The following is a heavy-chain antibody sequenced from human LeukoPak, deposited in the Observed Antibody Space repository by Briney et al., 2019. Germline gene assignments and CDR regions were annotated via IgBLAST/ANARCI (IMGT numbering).Heavy chain of an antibody. CDR2: IYHSGST. J-gene: IGHJ2*01. D-gene: IGHD6-19*01. Sequence: PSETLSLTCAVSGGSISSSNWWSWVRQPPGKGLEWIGEIYHSGSTNYNPSLKSRVTISVDKSKNQFSLKLSSVTAADTAVYYCARAERLQWLPETGYWYFDLWGRGTLVTVSS. V-gene: IGHV4-4*02. CDR3: ARAERLQWLPETGYWYFDL. CDR1: GGSISSSNW.